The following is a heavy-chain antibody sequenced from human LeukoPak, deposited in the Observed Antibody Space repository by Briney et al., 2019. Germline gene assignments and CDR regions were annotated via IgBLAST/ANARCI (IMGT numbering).Heavy chain of an antibody. Sequence: GGSLRLSCAASGFTFSDHYMDWVRQAPGKGLEWVGRTRNKANSYTTEYAATVKGRFTISRDDSKNSLYLLMNSLKTEDTAVYYCAREAYNWNYGDAFDVWGQGTMVTVSS. CDR3: AREAYNWNYGDAFDV. CDR1: GFTFSDHY. D-gene: IGHD1-7*01. CDR2: TRNKANSYTT. J-gene: IGHJ3*01. V-gene: IGHV3-72*01.